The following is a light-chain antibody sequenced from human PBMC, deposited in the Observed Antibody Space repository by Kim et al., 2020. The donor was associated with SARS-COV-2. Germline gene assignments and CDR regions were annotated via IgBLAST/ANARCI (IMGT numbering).Light chain of an antibody. Sequence: SYELTQPPSVSVSPGQTASITCSGDKLGDKYACWYQQKPGQSPVLVIYQDSQRPSGIPERFSGSNSGNTATLTISGTQAMDEADYYCQAWDSSTAEVFGGGTQLTVL. J-gene: IGLJ3*02. CDR1: KLGDKY. V-gene: IGLV3-1*01. CDR2: QDS. CDR3: QAWDSSTAEV.